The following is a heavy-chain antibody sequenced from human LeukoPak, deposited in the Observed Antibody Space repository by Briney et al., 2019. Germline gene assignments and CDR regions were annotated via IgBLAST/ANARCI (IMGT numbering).Heavy chain of an antibody. D-gene: IGHD2-2*01. V-gene: IGHV3-23*01. J-gene: IGHJ4*02. CDR1: GFTFSSYA. Sequence: GGSLRLSCAASGFTFSSYAMSWVRQAPGKGLEWVSAISGSGGSTYYADSVKGRFTISRDNSKNTLYLQMNSLRAEDTAVYYCVKGGARICSSTSCYYYWGQGTLVTVSS. CDR3: VKGGARICSSTSCYYY. CDR2: ISGSGGST.